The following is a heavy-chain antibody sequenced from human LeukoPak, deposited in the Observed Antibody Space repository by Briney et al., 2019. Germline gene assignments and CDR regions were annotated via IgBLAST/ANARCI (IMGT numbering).Heavy chain of an antibody. V-gene: IGHV1-18*01. D-gene: IGHD5-12*01. J-gene: IGHJ4*02. CDR3: ARINSGYDTTYFDY. CDR2: ISAYNGNT. CDR1: GYTFTSYG. Sequence: ASVKVSCKASGYTFTSYGISWVRQAPGQGLEWMGWISAYNGNTNYAQKLQGRVTMTTDTSTSTAYMELRSLRSDDTAVYYCARINSGYDTTYFDYWGQGTLVAVSS.